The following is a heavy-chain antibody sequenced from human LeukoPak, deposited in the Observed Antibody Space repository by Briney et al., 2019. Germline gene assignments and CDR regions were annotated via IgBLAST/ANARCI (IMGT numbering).Heavy chain of an antibody. D-gene: IGHD6-25*01. V-gene: IGHV3-23*01. J-gene: IGHJ4*02. CDR1: GFTFSSNA. Sequence: GGSLRLSCAASGFTFSSNAMSWVRQAPGKGLEWVSALSGGGDSTYYADSVKGRFTISRDNSKNTLYLQMNSLRAEDTAVYYCTKRPFSGYFDYWGQGTLVTVSS. CDR2: LSGGGDST. CDR3: TKRPFSGYFDY.